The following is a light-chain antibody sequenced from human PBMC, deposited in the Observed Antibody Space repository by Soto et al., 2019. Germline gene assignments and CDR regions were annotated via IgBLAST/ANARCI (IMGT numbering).Light chain of an antibody. Sequence: QPVLTQPASVSGSPGQTITISCAGTKFDIGRYNYVSWYRQHPGEAPKLIIFEVNNRPSGISNRFSGSKSGNTASLTISSLQVEDEAHYFCSSYTSASALAIFGGGTKLTVL. CDR3: SSYTSASALAI. CDR2: EVN. V-gene: IGLV2-14*01. J-gene: IGLJ2*01. CDR1: KFDIGRYNY.